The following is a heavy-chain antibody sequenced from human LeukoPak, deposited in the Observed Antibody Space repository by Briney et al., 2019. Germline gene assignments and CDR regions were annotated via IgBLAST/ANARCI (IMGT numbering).Heavy chain of an antibody. CDR1: GFTFSSYS. D-gene: IGHD1-26*01. Sequence: GGSLRLSCAASGFTFSSYSMNWVRQAPGKGLEWVSHITASGTAMFYADSVKGRFTISRDNAKNSLYLQINSLRDEDTAVYYCASSGSYRFDYWGQGALVTVSS. J-gene: IGHJ4*02. CDR2: ITASGTAM. V-gene: IGHV3-48*02. CDR3: ASSGSYRFDY.